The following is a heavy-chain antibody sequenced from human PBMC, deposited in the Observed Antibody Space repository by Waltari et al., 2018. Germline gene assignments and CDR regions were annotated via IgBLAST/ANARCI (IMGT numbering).Heavy chain of an antibody. V-gene: IGHV3-9*01. CDR3: AKSTGSRDSSGYYDAFDI. CDR2: SSWNSGSI. Sequence: EVQLVESGGGLVQPGRSLRLSCAASGFTFDDYAMHWVRQAPGKGLEWVSGSSWNSGSIGYADSVKGRFTISRDNAKNSLYLQMNSLRAEDTALYYCAKSTGSRDSSGYYDAFDIWGQGTMVTVSS. D-gene: IGHD3-22*01. J-gene: IGHJ3*02. CDR1: GFTFDDYA.